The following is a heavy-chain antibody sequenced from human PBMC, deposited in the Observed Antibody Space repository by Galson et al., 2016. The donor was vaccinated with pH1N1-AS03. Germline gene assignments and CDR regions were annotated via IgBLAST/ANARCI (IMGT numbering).Heavy chain of an antibody. Sequence: SLRLSCAASAFPLRNYALRWVRQAPGKGLEWVSTLGSGGDTHYADSVKGRFTISRDKSKNTIYLQMNSLRAEDTAIYYCTQGEEGGPDDDWGQGTLVTVSS. CDR2: LGSGGDT. CDR3: TQGEEGGPDDD. J-gene: IGHJ4*02. CDR1: AFPLRNYA. D-gene: IGHD3-16*01. V-gene: IGHV3-23*01.